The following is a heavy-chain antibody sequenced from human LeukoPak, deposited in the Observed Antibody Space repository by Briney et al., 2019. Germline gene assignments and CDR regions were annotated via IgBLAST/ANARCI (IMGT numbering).Heavy chain of an antibody. Sequence: ASVKVSCKASGYTFSRFYLHWVRQAPGQGLEWRGIISPRDGSTNYAQKFQGRVTMTRDMSTSTVYMELSSLRSEDTAVYYCARATGVRYCSSTSCPWGYDFDYWGQGTLVTVSS. CDR1: GYTFSRFY. V-gene: IGHV1-46*01. J-gene: IGHJ4*02. CDR3: ARATGVRYCSSTSCPWGYDFDY. CDR2: ISPRDGST. D-gene: IGHD2-2*01.